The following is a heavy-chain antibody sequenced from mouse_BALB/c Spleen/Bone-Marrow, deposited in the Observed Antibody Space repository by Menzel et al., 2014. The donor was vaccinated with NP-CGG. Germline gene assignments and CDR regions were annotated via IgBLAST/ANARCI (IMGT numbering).Heavy chain of an antibody. CDR3: ERHDYYDCGYYDV. V-gene: IGHV10-1*02. CDR2: IRSKSNNYAT. Sequence: DVKLQESGGGLVQPKGSLKLSCAASGFTFNTYAMNWVRQAPGKDLEWVARIRSKSNNYATCYADSVKDRFTISRDESQNMLFLQMSSMKTEDTAMYYCERHDYYDCGYYDVWGAGATVTISS. CDR1: GFTFNTYA. J-gene: IGHJ1*01. D-gene: IGHD1-1*01.